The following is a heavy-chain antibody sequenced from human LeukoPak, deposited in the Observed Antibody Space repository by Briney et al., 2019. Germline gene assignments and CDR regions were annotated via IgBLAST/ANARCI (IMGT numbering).Heavy chain of an antibody. V-gene: IGHV4-34*01. CDR2: INHSGST. D-gene: IGHD3-22*01. J-gene: IGHJ4*02. CDR1: GFIFSNYP. CDR3: ARERDYYDSSGPKLGYYFDY. Sequence: GSLRLSCAVSGFIFSNYPMHWVRQAPGKGLEWIGEINHSGSTNYNPSLKSRVTISVDTSKNQFSLKLSSVTAADTAVYYCARERDYYDSSGPKLGYYFDYWGQGTLVTVSS.